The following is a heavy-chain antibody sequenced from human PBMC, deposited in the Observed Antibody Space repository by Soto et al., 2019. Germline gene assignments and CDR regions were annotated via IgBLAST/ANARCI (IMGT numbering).Heavy chain of an antibody. J-gene: IGHJ4*02. CDR2: IDPKNGGT. D-gene: IGHD3-10*01. V-gene: IGHV1-2*02. CDR3: GRDDYGIFPY. Sequence: QVQLVQSGTEVKKPGASVKASCKASGYGISAYYIHWVRQAPGQGLEWMGWIDPKNGGTVSAQKFQGRLTMTRDTSISTVYMDLSGLTSDDTALYYCGRDDYGIFPYWGQGSLVTVSS. CDR1: GYGISAYY.